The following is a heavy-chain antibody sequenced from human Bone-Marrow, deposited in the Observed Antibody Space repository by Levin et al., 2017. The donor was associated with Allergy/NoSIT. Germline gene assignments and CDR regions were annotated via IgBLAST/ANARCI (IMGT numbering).Heavy chain of an antibody. D-gene: IGHD3-16*01. V-gene: IGHV3-74*01. CDR1: GFTFSSYW. CDR2: INSDESST. Sequence: ETLSLTCAASGFTFSSYWMHWVRQAPGKGLVWVSRINSDESSTNYADSVKGRFTISRDNAKNTLYLQMNSLRAEDTAVYYCARYSSALNYWGQGTLVTVSS. J-gene: IGHJ4*02. CDR3: ARYSSALNY.